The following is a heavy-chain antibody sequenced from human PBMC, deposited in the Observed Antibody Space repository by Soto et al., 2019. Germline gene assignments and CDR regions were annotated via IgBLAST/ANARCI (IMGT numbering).Heavy chain of an antibody. CDR1: GYTFASYA. CDR3: ARIVGVITTFDY. V-gene: IGHV1-3*01. J-gene: IGHJ4*02. Sequence: QVQLVQSGAEVKKPVASVKVSCKASGYTFASYAIHWVRQAPGQRLEWMGWINAGNGNTKYSQKFQDRVTITRDTSASTAYMALSSLRSEDTAVYYCARIVGVITTFDYWGQGTLVTVSS. D-gene: IGHD3-22*01. CDR2: INAGNGNT.